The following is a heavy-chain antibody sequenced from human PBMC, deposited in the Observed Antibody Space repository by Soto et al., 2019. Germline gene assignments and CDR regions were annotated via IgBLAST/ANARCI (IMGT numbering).Heavy chain of an antibody. CDR3: ARVSAAAAPPDY. J-gene: IGHJ4*02. CDR2: INSDGSST. Sequence: GGSLRLSCAASGFTFSSYWMHWVRQAPGKGLVWVSRINSDGSSTSYADSVKGRFTISRDNAKNTLYLQMNSLRAEDTAVYYCARVSAAAAPPDYWGQGTLVTVSS. V-gene: IGHV3-74*01. CDR1: GFTFSSYW. D-gene: IGHD6-13*01.